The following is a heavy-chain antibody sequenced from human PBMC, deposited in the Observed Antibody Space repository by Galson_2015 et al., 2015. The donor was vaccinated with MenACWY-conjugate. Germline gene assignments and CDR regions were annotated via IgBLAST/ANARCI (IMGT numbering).Heavy chain of an antibody. CDR1: GFTFSRHW. J-gene: IGHJ4*02. D-gene: IGHD1-26*01. CDR2: IKQDGLVQ. Sequence: SLRLSCAASGFTFSRHWMNWVRQAPGKGLEWVAHIKQDGLVQDYVDSVKGRFTISRDNSKNTLYLQMNSLRAEDTAVYYCAKEAGWGSGTYLDYWGQGTLVTVSS. V-gene: IGHV3-7*03. CDR3: AKEAGWGSGTYLDY.